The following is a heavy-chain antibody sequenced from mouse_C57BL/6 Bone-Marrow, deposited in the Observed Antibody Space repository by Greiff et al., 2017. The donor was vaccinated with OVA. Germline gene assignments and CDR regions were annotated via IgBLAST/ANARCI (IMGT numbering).Heavy chain of an antibody. CDR1: GFSLTSYG. CDR3: AKSGSSGYFDV. J-gene: IGHJ1*03. Sequence: VQLVESGPGLVQPSQSLSITCTVSGFSLTSYGVHWVRQSPGKGLEWLGVIWRGGSTDYNAAFMSRLSITKDNSKSQVFFKMNSLQADDTAIYDCAKSGSSGYFDVWGTGTTVTVSS. D-gene: IGHD1-1*01. CDR2: IWRGGST. V-gene: IGHV2-5*01.